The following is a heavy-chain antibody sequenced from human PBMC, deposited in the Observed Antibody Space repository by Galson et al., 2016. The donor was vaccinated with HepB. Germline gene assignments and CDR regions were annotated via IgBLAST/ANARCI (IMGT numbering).Heavy chain of an antibody. CDR3: AKQRGHPVSSYYFDY. CDR1: GFTFSSYA. V-gene: IGHV3-23*01. Sequence: SLRLSCAASGFTFSSYAVSWVRQAPGKGLEWVSAISGGGSKYYADSVEGRFTISRDNSKSTLYLQMNSLRVEDTAVYYCAKQRGHPVSSYYFDYWGQGTLVTVSS. CDR2: ISGGGSK. J-gene: IGHJ4*02. D-gene: IGHD3-10*01.